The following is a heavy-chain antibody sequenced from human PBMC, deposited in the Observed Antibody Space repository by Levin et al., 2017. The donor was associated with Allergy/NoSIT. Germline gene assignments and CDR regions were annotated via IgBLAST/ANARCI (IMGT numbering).Heavy chain of an antibody. CDR3: TTEMYGGPDF. CDR2: IKRKTDGGTT. J-gene: IGHJ4*01. V-gene: IGHV3-15*01. D-gene: IGHD4-23*01. CDR1: GFTFSNAW. Sequence: GESLKISCAASGFTFSNAWMSWVRQAPGQGLEWVGRIKRKTDGGTTDYAAPVKGRFTISRDDSKNTLYLQMDSLKSEYTAVYFCTTEMYGGPDFWGHGARVAVSS.